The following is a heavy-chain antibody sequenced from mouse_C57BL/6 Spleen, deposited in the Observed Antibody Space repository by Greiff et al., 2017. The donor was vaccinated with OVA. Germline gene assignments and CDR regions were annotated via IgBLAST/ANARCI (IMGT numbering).Heavy chain of an antibody. CDR3: ARGGYDGYSRYYFDY. D-gene: IGHD2-3*01. J-gene: IGHJ2*01. CDR1: GYAFTNYL. V-gene: IGHV1-54*01. CDR2: LNPGSGGT. Sequence: VQLQQSGAELVRPGTSVKVSCKASGYAFTNYLIEWVKQRPGQGLEWIGVLNPGSGGTNYNEKFKGKATLTADKSSSTAYMQLSSLTSEDSAVYFCARGGYDGYSRYYFDYWGQGTTLTVSS.